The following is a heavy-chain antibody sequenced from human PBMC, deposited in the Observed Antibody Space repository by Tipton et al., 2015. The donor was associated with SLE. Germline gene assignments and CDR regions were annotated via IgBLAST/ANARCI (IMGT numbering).Heavy chain of an antibody. D-gene: IGHD3-16*01. CDR2: IFYDGST. CDR1: GLSIHHFNSY. Sequence: GLVKPSETLSLTCTVSGLSIHHFNSYWGWIRQPPGKGLEWIASIFYDGSTHYNPSLKSRLTISLDTSKNQFSLQRTSVTAADAAFYVGSGPGGSVGFLSWGPGRLVTVSS. CDR3: SGPGGSVGFLS. J-gene: IGHJ5*02. V-gene: IGHV4-39*07.